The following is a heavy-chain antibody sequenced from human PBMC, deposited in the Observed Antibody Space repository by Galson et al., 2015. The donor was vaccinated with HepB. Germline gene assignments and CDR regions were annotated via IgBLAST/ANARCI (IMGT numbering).Heavy chain of an antibody. Sequence: SLRLSCAASGFTFSNPAMSWVRQAPGKGLEWVPAVSGSGDSTYYADFVKGRFTISRDNSKNTLYLQMNSLRAEDTAVYSCAKERWLAATQYYFGYWGQGTLVTVPS. CDR1: GFTFSNPA. CDR3: AKERWLAATQYYFGY. V-gene: IGHV3-23*01. D-gene: IGHD1-26*01. CDR2: VSGSGDST. J-gene: IGHJ4*02.